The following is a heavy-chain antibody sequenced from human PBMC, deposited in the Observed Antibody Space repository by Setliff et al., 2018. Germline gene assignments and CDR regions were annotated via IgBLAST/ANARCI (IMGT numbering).Heavy chain of an antibody. CDR3: ARRAVTAEYFQH. V-gene: IGHV5-51*01. Sequence: GESLKLSCKGSGYSFTTYWIGWVRQMPGKGMEWMGIIYPGDSDTRYSPSFQGQVTISADKSISTAYLQLSSLKASDTAIYYCARRAVTAEYFQHWGHGTLVTVSS. CDR1: GYSFTTYW. CDR2: IYPGDSDT. J-gene: IGHJ1*01. D-gene: IGHD4-17*01.